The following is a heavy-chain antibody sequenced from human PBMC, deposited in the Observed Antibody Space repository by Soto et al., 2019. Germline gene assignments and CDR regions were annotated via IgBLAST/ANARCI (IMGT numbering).Heavy chain of an antibody. CDR2: ISYDGSNK. CDR1: GFTFSSYG. D-gene: IGHD3-22*01. CDR3: AKDPTYDSSGHLDDAFDI. J-gene: IGHJ3*02. V-gene: IGHV3-30*18. Sequence: QVQLVESGGGVVQPGRSLRLSCAASGFTFSSYGMHWVRQAPGKGLEWVAVISYDGSNKYYADSVKGRFTISRDNSKNTLYLQMNSLRAEDTAVYYCAKDPTYDSSGHLDDAFDIWGQGTMVTVSS.